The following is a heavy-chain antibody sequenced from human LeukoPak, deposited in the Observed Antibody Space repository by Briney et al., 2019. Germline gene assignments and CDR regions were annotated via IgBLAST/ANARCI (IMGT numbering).Heavy chain of an antibody. D-gene: IGHD2-21*01. CDR2: ISASNGDT. J-gene: IGHJ6*02. V-gene: IGHV1-18*01. CDR3: ARGGGDSGYGMDV. Sequence: ASVKVSCKASGYTFTSYGITWVRQAPGQGLEWMGWISASNGDTHYSEKFQDRITVTTDTSTSTAYMELRSLVSDDTAVYYCARGGGDSGYGMDVWGQGTTVTVSS. CDR1: GYTFTSYG.